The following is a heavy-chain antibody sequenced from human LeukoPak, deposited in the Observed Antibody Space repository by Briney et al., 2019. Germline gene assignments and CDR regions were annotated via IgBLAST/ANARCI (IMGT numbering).Heavy chain of an antibody. D-gene: IGHD4-17*01. CDR2: ISAYNGNT. J-gene: IGHJ4*02. CDR1: GYTFTSYG. V-gene: IGHV1-18*01. Sequence: ASVRVSCKASGYTFTSYGISWVRQAPGQGLEWMGWISAYNGNTNYAQKLQGRVTMTTDTSTSTAYMELSRLRSDDTAVYYCARDPATVTTSGAVDYWGQGTLVTVSS. CDR3: ARDPATVTTSGAVDY.